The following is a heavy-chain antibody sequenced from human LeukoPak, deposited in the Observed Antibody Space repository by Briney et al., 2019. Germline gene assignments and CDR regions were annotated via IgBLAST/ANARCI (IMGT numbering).Heavy chain of an antibody. V-gene: IGHV1-8*01. Sequence: GASVKVSCKASGYTFISSDINWVRQAGGQGLEWLGWMNPNSGNRAYAPKFQGRVTMTRDTSTSTAYMELSSLNYDDTAVYYCARGLPTRGSSWFEPWGQGTLVTVSS. CDR2: MNPNSGNR. J-gene: IGHJ5*02. CDR1: GYTFISSD. D-gene: IGHD3-10*01. CDR3: ARGLPTRGSSWFEP.